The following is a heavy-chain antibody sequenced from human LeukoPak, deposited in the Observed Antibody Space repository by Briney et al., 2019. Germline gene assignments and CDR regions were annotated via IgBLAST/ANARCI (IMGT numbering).Heavy chain of an antibody. J-gene: IGHJ4*02. D-gene: IGHD6-13*01. CDR1: GFTFSSYG. Sequence: GGSLRLSCAASGFTFSSYGMHWVRQAPGKGLEWVAVISYDGSNKYYADSVKGRFTISRDNSKNTLYLQMNSLRAEDTAVYYCAKDPKGYSSSWCPDYWGQGTLVTVSS. CDR2: ISYDGSNK. V-gene: IGHV3-30*18. CDR3: AKDPKGYSSSWCPDY.